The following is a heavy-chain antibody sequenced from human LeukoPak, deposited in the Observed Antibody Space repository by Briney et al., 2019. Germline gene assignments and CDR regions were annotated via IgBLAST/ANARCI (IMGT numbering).Heavy chain of an antibody. J-gene: IGHJ4*02. CDR1: GGSFSGYY. CDR3: ARRGIAAARDY. D-gene: IGHD6-13*01. V-gene: IGHV4-34*01. Sequence: SETLSLTCAVYGGSFSGYYWSWIRQPPGKGLEWIGEINHSGSTSYNPSLKSRVTISVDTSKNQFSLKLSSVTAAHTAVYYCARRGIAAARDYWGQGTLVTVSS. CDR2: INHSGST.